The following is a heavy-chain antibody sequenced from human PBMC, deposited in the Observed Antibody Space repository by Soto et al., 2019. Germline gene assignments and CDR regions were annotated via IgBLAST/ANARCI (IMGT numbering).Heavy chain of an antibody. CDR2: INAGNGNT. V-gene: IGHV1-3*01. CDR3: ARGGGWYVWFDP. J-gene: IGHJ5*02. Sequence: GASVKVSCKASGYTFTGYAMHWVRQAPGQRLEWMGWINAGNGNTKYSQKFQGRVTITRDTSASTAYMELSSLRSEVTAVYYCARGGGWYVWFDPWGQGTLVTVS. CDR1: GYTFTGYA. D-gene: IGHD6-19*01.